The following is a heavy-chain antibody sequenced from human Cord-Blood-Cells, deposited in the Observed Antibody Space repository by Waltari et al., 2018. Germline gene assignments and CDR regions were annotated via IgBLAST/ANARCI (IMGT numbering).Heavy chain of an antibody. V-gene: IGHV4-34*01. Sequence: QVQLQQWGAGLLKPSETLSLTCAVYGGSFSGYYWSWIRQPPGKGLEWIGEINHSGRTNYNPSLKSRLTISVDTSKNQFSLKLSSVTAADTAVYYCARRGDGDYRYYFDYWGQGTLVTVSS. CDR1: GGSFSGYY. J-gene: IGHJ4*02. D-gene: IGHD4-17*01. CDR3: ARRGDGDYRYYFDY. CDR2: INHSGRT.